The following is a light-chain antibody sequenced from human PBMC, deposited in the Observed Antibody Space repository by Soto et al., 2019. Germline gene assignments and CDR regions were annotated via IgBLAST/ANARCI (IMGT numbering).Light chain of an antibody. CDR2: DGS. CDR3: QHRTNWPPT. CDR1: QSLGGS. Sequence: EIVLTQSPATLSLSPGDRATLSCRASQSLGGSLAWYQQKPGQAPSLLIYDGSKRATGIPARFSGSGSGTDFTLTISGLEPEDFAVYYCQHRTNWPPTFGGGTKVEI. J-gene: IGKJ4*01. V-gene: IGKV3-11*01.